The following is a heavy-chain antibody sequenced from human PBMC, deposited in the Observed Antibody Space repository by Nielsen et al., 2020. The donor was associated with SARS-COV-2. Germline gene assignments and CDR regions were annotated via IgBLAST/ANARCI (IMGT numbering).Heavy chain of an antibody. J-gene: IGHJ4*02. CDR3: AKEVWFGELLTLDY. Sequence: GGSLRLSCTTSGPTFSSSIMAWVRQAPGKGLEWCSSIHGSGDETHYAGFAKGRFTISRDNSQNTVYLQMNSLRAEDTAIYYCAKEVWFGELLTLDYWGQGALVTVSS. D-gene: IGHD3-10*01. CDR2: IHGSGDET. CDR1: GPTFSSSI. V-gene: IGHV3-23*01.